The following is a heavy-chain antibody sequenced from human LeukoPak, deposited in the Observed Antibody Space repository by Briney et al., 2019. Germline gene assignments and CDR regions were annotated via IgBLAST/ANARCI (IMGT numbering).Heavy chain of an antibody. J-gene: IGHJ4*02. CDR1: GGSISSYY. CDR3: ASALLWFGEENPIDY. Sequence: PSETLSLTCTVSGGSISSYYWSWIRQPPGKGLEWIGSIYHSGSTYYNPSLKSRVTISVDTSKNQFSLKLSSVTAADTAVYYCASALLWFGEENPIDYWGQGTLVTVSS. V-gene: IGHV4-59*08. D-gene: IGHD3-10*01. CDR2: IYHSGST.